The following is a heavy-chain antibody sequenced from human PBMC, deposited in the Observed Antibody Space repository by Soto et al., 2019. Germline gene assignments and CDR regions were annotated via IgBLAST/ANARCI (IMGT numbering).Heavy chain of an antibody. CDR2: IYHSGST. J-gene: IGHJ6*02. CDR1: GGSISSSNW. Sequence: PSETLSLTCAVSGGSISSSNWWSWVRQPPGKGLEWIGEIYHSGSTNYNPSLKSRVTISVDKSKNQFSLKLSSVTAADTAVYYCARGEGYYDFWSGYHENYYYYGMDVWGRGILVTVSS. CDR3: ARGEGYYDFWSGYHENYYYYGMDV. D-gene: IGHD3-3*01. V-gene: IGHV4-4*02.